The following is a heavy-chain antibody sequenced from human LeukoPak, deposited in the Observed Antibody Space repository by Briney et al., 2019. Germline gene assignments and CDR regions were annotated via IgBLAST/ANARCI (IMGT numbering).Heavy chain of an antibody. J-gene: IGHJ4*02. V-gene: IGHV3-23*01. CDR2: ISGSGGST. Sequence: PGRSLRLSCAASGFTFSSYAMSWVRQAPGKGLEWVSAISGSGGSTYYADSVKGRFTISRNNSKNTLYLQMNSLRAEDTAVYYCARHPEPGYCSSTSCHESCFDYWGQGTLVTVSS. CDR3: ARHPEPGYCSSTSCHESCFDY. CDR1: GFTFSSYA. D-gene: IGHD2-2*01.